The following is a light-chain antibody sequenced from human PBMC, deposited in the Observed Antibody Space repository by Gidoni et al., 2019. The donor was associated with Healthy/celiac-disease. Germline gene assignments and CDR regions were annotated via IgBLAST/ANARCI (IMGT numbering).Light chain of an antibody. V-gene: IGLV2-14*01. Sequence: QSALTPPASVSGSPGQSITISCTGTSSDVGGYNYVSWYQQHPGKAPKLRIYEVSNRPSGFSNRFSGSKSGNTASLTISGLQAEDEADYYCSSYTSSSTPVFGGGTKLTVL. CDR3: SSYTSSSTPV. CDR2: EVS. J-gene: IGLJ2*01. CDR1: SSDVGGYNY.